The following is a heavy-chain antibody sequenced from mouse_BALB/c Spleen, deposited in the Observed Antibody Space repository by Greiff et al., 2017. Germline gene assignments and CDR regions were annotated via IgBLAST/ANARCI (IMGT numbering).Heavy chain of an antibody. Sequence: QVQLKQPGAELVRPGASVKLSCKASGYTFTSYWINWVKQRPGQGLEWIGNIYPSDSYTNYNQKFKDKATLTVDKSSSTAYMQLSSPTSEDSAVYYCTRFYYGYVWYFDVWGAGTTVTVSS. J-gene: IGHJ1*01. V-gene: IGHV1-69*02. D-gene: IGHD1-2*01. CDR3: TRFYYGYVWYFDV. CDR2: IYPSDSYT. CDR1: GYTFTSYW.